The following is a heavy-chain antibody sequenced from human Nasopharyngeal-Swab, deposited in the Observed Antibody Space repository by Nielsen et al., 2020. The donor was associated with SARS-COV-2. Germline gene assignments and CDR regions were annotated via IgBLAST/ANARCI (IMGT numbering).Heavy chain of an antibody. D-gene: IGHD4-11*01. CDR1: GFTFDDYS. J-gene: IGHJ4*02. V-gene: IGHV3-9*01. CDR3: ARGTADFTNPSFDF. CDR2: INWNSGRK. Sequence: SLKISCAASGFTFDDYSMHWVRQAPGKGLEWVSCINWNSGRKGYADSVKGRFTISRDNTKSSLYLQMDSLRTEDTALYYCARGTADFTNPSFDFWGQGTPVTVSS.